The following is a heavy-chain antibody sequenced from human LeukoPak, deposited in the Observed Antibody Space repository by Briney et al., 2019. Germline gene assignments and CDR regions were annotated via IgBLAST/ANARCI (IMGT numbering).Heavy chain of an antibody. Sequence: GVSVKVSCKASGYTFTSYDINWVRQATGQGLEWMGWMNPNSGNTGYAQKFQGRVTITRNTSISTAYMELSSLRSEDTAVYYCAREAKDSGTDYWGQGTLVTVSS. J-gene: IGHJ4*02. CDR1: GYTFTSYD. CDR3: AREAKDSGTDY. CDR2: MNPNSGNT. V-gene: IGHV1-8*03. D-gene: IGHD2-2*01.